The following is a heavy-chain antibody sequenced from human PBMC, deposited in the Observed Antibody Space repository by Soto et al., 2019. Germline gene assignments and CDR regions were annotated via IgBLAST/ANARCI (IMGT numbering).Heavy chain of an antibody. Sequence: EVQLLESGGGLAQPGGSLRLSCAASGFTFNNYAMTWVRQAPGKGLEWVSAISGSGGSTYYADSVRGRFTISRDNSKNTLYLQINSVRAEDTAIYYCAKDYYHGSGSYYGDYYGMDVWGQGTTVTVSS. CDR2: ISGSGGST. CDR3: AKDYYHGSGSYYGDYYGMDV. J-gene: IGHJ6*02. V-gene: IGHV3-23*01. D-gene: IGHD3-10*01. CDR1: GFTFNNYA.